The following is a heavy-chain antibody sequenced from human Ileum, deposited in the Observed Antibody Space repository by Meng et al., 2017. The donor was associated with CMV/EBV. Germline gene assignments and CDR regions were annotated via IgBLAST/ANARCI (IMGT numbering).Heavy chain of an antibody. Sequence: GGSFTDYFWVWIRQPPGKGLEWIGHINHSGFSNFNPSLESRVIISIDTSANQFSLKLTSVTAADTAVYYCARGQRITLVRGGRFDPWGQGTLVTVSS. CDR1: GGSFTDYF. V-gene: IGHV4-34*01. J-gene: IGHJ5*02. D-gene: IGHD3-10*01. CDR3: ARGQRITLVRGGRFDP. CDR2: INHSGFS.